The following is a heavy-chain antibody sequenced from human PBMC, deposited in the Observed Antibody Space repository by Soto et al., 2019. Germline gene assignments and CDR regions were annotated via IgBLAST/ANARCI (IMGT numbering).Heavy chain of an antibody. V-gene: IGHV1-46*03. D-gene: IGHD6-6*01. J-gene: IGHJ6*03. CDR1: GYTFTSYY. Sequence: QVQLVQSGAEVKKPGASVKVSCKASGYTFTSYYMHWVRQAPGQGLEWMGLINPSGGSTSYAQKFQGRVTMTRDTSTSTVYMELSSLRSADTAVYYCARDPIAARLGYYYYMDVWGKGTTVTVSS. CDR2: INPSGGST. CDR3: ARDPIAARLGYYYYMDV.